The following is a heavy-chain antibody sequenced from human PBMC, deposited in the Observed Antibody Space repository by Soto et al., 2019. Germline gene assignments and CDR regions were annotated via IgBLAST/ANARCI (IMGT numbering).Heavy chain of an antibody. CDR1: GDSIRSSY. J-gene: IGHJ5*02. CDR2: IYYSGST. Sequence: SETLSLTCSVSGDSIRSSYWSWIRQPPGKGLEWIGYIYYSGSTNYNPSLKSRVTISVDTSKNQFSLKVSSVTAADTAVYYCARGYNWFDPWGQGTLVTVSS. CDR3: ARGYNWFDP. V-gene: IGHV4-59*01.